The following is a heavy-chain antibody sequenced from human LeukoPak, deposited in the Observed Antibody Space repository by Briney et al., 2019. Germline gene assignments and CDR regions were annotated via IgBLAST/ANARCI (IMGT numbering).Heavy chain of an antibody. CDR1: GFTFSSYA. Sequence: GGSLRLSCAASGFTFSSYAMNWVRQAPGKGLEWVSSISTSSSYIFYADSVKGRFTISRDNVKNSLFLQMNSLRAEDTAVYYCTKTRMYNYDSRDFDYWGQGTLVTVSS. CDR3: TKTRMYNYDSRDFDY. J-gene: IGHJ4*02. D-gene: IGHD3-22*01. V-gene: IGHV3-21*01. CDR2: ISTSSSYI.